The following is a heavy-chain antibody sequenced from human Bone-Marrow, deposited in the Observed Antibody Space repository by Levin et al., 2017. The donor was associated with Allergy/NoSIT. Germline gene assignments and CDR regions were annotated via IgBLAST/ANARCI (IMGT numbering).Heavy chain of an antibody. Sequence: GGSLRLSCQGAGYDFPYYWIGWVRQMPGKGLEWIGVIFPGDSDTKYSPAFRGQVTISADVATRPAYLQWRSLKASDTAMYYCAASIVVVAAATQVDAFDFWGQGTMVSVSS. V-gene: IGHV5-51*01. CDR2: IFPGDSDT. CDR1: GYDFPYYW. D-gene: IGHD2-15*01. CDR3: AASIVVVAAATQVDAFDF. J-gene: IGHJ3*01.